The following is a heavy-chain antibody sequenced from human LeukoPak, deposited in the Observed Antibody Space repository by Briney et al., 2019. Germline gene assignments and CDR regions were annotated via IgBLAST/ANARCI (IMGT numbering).Heavy chain of an antibody. CDR3: ARPEH. J-gene: IGHJ4*02. V-gene: IGHV3-30*02. D-gene: IGHD1/OR15-1a*01. CDR2: IRYDTTNK. CDR1: GFTLSTYG. Sequence: GGSLRLSCAASGFTLSTYGMHWVRQAPGKGLEWVAFIRYDTTNKHYADSVKGRFTISRDSSNNTLYLQMNNLRPEDTAVYYCARPEHWGQGTLVTVSS.